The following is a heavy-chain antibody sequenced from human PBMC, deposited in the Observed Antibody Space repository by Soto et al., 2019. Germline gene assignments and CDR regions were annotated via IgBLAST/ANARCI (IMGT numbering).Heavy chain of an antibody. D-gene: IGHD3-22*01. CDR3: ARDRVVVIDRLYYYGMDG. Sequence: PGGPLRLSYAPSGFTFSSYIMNWVRQAPGKGLEWVSSISSSSSYIYYADSVKGRFTISRDNAKNSLYLQMNSLRAEDTAVYYCARDRVVVIDRLYYYGMDGWGQGTTVPVS. CDR1: GFTFSSYI. J-gene: IGHJ6*02. CDR2: ISSSSSYI. V-gene: IGHV3-21*01.